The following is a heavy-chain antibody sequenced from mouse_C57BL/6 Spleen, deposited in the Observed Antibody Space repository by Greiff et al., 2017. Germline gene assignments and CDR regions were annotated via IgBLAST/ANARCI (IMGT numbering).Heavy chain of an antibody. CDR2: IYPGSGNT. J-gene: IGHJ4*01. CDR1: GYSFTSYY. V-gene: IGHV1-66*01. D-gene: IGHD2-1*01. CDR3: ARDGNYKAMDY. Sequence: QVQLKQSGPELVKPGASVKISCKASGYSFTSYYIHWVKQRPGQGLEWIGWIYPGSGNTKYNEKFKGKATLTADTSSSTAYMQLSSLTSEDSAVYYCARDGNYKAMDYWGQGTSVTVSS.